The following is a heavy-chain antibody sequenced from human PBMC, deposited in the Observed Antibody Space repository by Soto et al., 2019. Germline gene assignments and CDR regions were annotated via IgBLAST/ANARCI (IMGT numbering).Heavy chain of an antibody. CDR2: ISSSSSYI. D-gene: IGHD6-19*01. CDR3: ARDPPLVAAPDY. Sequence: PGGSLRLSCAASGFTFSSYSMNWVRQAPGKGLEWVSSISSSSSYIYYADSVKGRFTISRDNAKNSLYLQMNSLRAEDTAVYYCARDPPLVAAPDYWGQGTLVTVSS. J-gene: IGHJ4*02. V-gene: IGHV3-21*01. CDR1: GFTFSSYS.